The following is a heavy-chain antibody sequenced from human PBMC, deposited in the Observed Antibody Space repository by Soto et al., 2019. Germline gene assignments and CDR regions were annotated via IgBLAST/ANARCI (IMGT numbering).Heavy chain of an antibody. V-gene: IGHV4-34*01. CDR2: INHSGST. D-gene: IGHD3-10*01. CDR3: SKTHQFNFYGRRSYFRHQDV. J-gene: IGHJ6*01. Sequence: QVQLQQWGAGLLKPSETLSLTCAVYGGSFSGYYWSWIRQPPGKGLEWIGEINHSGSTNYNPSLKRRVTISVDKSKEQFSLKLSSVTAAEPAVYYCSKTHQFNFYGRRSYFRHQDVWGQGATVTGSS. CDR1: GGSFSGYY.